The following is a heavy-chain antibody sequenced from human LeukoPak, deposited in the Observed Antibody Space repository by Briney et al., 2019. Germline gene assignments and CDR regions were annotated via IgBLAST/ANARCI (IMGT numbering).Heavy chain of an antibody. V-gene: IGHV4-4*07. D-gene: IGHD6-13*01. CDR3: ARDNSSSWYGYYYYYMDV. Sequence: PSETLSLTCTVSGGSISSYYWSWIRQPAGKGLEWIGRTYTSGSTNYNPSLKSRVTISVDTSKNQYSLKLSSVTAADTAVDYCARDNSSSWYGYYYYYMDVWGKGTTVTVSS. CDR1: GGSISSYY. CDR2: TYTSGST. J-gene: IGHJ6*03.